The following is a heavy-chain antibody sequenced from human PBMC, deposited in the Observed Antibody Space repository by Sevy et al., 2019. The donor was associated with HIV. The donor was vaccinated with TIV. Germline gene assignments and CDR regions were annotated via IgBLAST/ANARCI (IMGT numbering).Heavy chain of an antibody. CDR3: ARELWPGDY. D-gene: IGHD2-21*01. Sequence: GGSLRLSCAASGFTFTDYFMGWVRQAPGKGLEWVANIDQDGSQKNHVDSVKGRFTISRDNAKNSVYLQMNRLRVDDTAVYYCARELWPGDYWGQGTLVTVSS. J-gene: IGHJ4*02. V-gene: IGHV3-7*01. CDR2: IDQDGSQK. CDR1: GFTFTDYF.